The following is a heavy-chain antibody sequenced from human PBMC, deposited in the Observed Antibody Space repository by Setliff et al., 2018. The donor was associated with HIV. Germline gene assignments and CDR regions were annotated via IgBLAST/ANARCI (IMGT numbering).Heavy chain of an antibody. CDR1: GFTFSNNW. Sequence: GGSLRLSCAASGFTFSNNWIHWVRQTAEKGLVWVSRISPDGSSTMYADSVKGRFTISRDNAKNTVYLQMNSLRAEDTAVYYCARAVVSRGVGHYFDYWGQGTLVTVSS. CDR3: ARAVVSRGVGHYFDY. CDR2: ISPDGSST. D-gene: IGHD3-10*01. J-gene: IGHJ4*02. V-gene: IGHV3-74*03.